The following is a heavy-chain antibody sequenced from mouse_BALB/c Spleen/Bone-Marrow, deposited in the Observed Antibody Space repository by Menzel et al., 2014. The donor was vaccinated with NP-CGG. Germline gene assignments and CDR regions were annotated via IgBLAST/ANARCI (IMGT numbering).Heavy chain of an antibody. V-gene: IGHV5-17*02. CDR2: ISSGSITI. Sequence: EVQVVESGGGLVQPGGSRKLSCSASGFSFSSFGMHWVRQAPEKGLEWVAYISSGSITIFYADTVKGRFTISRDNPKNTLSLQMTSLRSEDTAMYYCTRGGNWEDFDYWGQGTTLTVSS. D-gene: IGHD4-1*01. J-gene: IGHJ2*01. CDR1: GFSFSSFG. CDR3: TRGGNWEDFDY.